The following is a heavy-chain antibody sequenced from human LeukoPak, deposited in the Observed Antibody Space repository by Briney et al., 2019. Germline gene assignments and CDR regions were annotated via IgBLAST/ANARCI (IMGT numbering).Heavy chain of an antibody. CDR1: GGSFSSYC. J-gene: IGHJ6*02. Sequence: SETLSLTCSVSGGSFSSYCWSWIRQPPGKGLEWIGYIYYSGSTYYNPSLKSRVTISVDTSKNQFSLKLSSVTAADTAVYYCAREGRYYYYGMDVWGQGTTVTVSS. CDR2: IYYSGST. V-gene: IGHV4-30-4*08. CDR3: AREGRYYYYGMDV.